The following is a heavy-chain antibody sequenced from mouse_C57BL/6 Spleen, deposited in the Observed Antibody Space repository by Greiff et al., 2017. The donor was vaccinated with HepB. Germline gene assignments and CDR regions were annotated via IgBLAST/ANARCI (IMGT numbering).Heavy chain of an antibody. CDR1: GFTFTDYY. D-gene: IGHD2-14*01. CDR3: ARYMGVRRDYYAMDY. CDR2: IRNKANGYTT. J-gene: IGHJ4*01. Sequence: EVQGVESGGGLVQPGGSLSLSCAASGFTFTDYYMSWVRQPPGKALEWLGFIRNKANGYTTEYSASVKGRFTISRDNSQSILYLQMNALRAEASSTYYCARYMGVRRDYYAMDYWGQGTSVTVSS. V-gene: IGHV7-3*01.